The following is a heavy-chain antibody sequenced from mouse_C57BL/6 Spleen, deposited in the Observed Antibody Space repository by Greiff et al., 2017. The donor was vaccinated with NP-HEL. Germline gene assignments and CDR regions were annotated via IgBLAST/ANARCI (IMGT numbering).Heavy chain of an antibody. CDR1: FSTFTISF. J-gene: IGHJ3*01. CDR2: IIPIYVCT. Sequence: QVQLQHPRRALVPPFSSFHLSFNSSFSTFTISFLHFFHHIPLQCLYWIVNIIPIYVCTNYTEKFKSKATLTVDKSTSTAYLQLNSLTSEDSAVYYCARSFYYDYDAYWGQGTLVTVSA. CDR3: ARSFYYDYDAY. D-gene: IGHD2-4*01. V-gene: IGHV1-53*01.